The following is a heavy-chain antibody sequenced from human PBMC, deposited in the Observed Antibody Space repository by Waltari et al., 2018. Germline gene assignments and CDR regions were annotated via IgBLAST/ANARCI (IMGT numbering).Heavy chain of an antibody. J-gene: IGHJ6*02. D-gene: IGHD2-15*01. CDR3: ASTPPATGYYYGMDV. CDR1: GGTFSSYT. CDR2: IIPILGIA. V-gene: IGHV1-69*02. Sequence: QVQLVQSGAEVKKPGSSVKVSCKASGGTFSSYTISWVRQAPGQGLEWMGRIIPILGIANYAQKFQGRVTITADKSTSTAYMELSSLRSEDTAVYYCASTPPATGYYYGMDVWGQGTTVTVSS.